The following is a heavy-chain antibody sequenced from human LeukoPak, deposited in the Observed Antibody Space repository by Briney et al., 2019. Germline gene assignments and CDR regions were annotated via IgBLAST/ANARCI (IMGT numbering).Heavy chain of an antibody. D-gene: IGHD3-22*01. J-gene: IGHJ1*01. CDR2: IIPIFGRA. CDR1: GGTLSSYA. Sequence: GASVKVSCKASGGTLSSYATSWVRQAPGQGLGWMGRIIPIFGRATYAQKFQGRVTITTDESTSTAYMELSSLRSEDTAVYYCARSGGYYDSSGYPAEYFQHWGQGTLVTVSS. CDR3: ARSGGYYDSSGYPAEYFQH. V-gene: IGHV1-69*05.